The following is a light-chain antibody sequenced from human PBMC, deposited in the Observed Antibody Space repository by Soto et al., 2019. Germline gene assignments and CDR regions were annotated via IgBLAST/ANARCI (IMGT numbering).Light chain of an antibody. CDR1: SSDVGAYKY. CDR2: DVI. CDR3: SSYTSRSTHV. Sequence: QSALTQPASVSGSPGQSITISCTGTSSDVGAYKYVSWFQQHPGKVPKMMIYDVINRPSGVSDRFSGSKSGNTASLTISGLQPEDEADYYCSSYTSRSTHVFGTGTKVTVL. V-gene: IGLV2-14*01. J-gene: IGLJ1*01.